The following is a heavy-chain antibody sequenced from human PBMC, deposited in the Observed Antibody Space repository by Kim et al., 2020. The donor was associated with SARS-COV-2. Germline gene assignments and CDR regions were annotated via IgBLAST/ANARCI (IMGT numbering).Heavy chain of an antibody. J-gene: IGHJ4*02. CDR3: AILASGSLDY. V-gene: IGHV1-3*01. D-gene: IGHD1-26*01. CDR2: T. Sequence: TKNTQKFQGRVTITRDTSASTAYMEVSSLSSEDTAVYYCAILASGSLDYWGQGTLVTVSS.